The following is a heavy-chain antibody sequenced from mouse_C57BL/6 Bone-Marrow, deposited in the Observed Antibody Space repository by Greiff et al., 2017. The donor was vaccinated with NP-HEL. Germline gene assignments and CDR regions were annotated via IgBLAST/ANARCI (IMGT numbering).Heavy chain of an antibody. J-gene: IGHJ4*01. CDR3: ARTACSSNYARDY. CDR2: IYPGSGST. D-gene: IGHD2-5*01. Sequence: QVQLQQPGAELVKPGASVKMSCKASGYTFTSYWITWVKQRPGQGLEWIGDIYPGSGSTNYNEQFKNKATLTVDTSSNTAYIQLSSLTSEESAVSDCARTACSSNYARDYGGQGNAVTVSS. V-gene: IGHV1-55*01. CDR1: GYTFTSYW.